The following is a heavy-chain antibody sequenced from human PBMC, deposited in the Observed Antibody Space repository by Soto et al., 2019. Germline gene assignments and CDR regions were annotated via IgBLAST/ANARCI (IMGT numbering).Heavy chain of an antibody. V-gene: IGHV4-34*01. CDR1: SGSVKGYY. CDR3: ARAPKVSGSSQTRPDF. Sequence: SETLSLTCSIYSGSVKGYYWSWIRQPPGKGLEWIGEISQSGNTNYSPSLKSRVSISIDTSKKQFSLNLASVSAADTAVYYCARAPKVSGSSQTRPDFWGQGTLVTVSS. J-gene: IGHJ4*02. D-gene: IGHD6-6*01. CDR2: ISQSGNT.